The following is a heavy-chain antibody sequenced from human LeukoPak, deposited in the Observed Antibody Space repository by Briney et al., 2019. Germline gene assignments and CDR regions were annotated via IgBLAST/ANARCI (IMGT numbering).Heavy chain of an antibody. CDR3: AKAYTVVVPAAERSVDY. V-gene: IGHV3-23*01. CDR2: ISGSGGST. Sequence: PGGSLRLSCAAPGFTFSSYAMSWVRQAPGKGLEWVSAISGSGGSTYYADSVKGRFTISRDNSKNTLYLQMNSLRAEDTAVYYCAKAYTVVVPAAERSVDYWGQGTLVTVSS. J-gene: IGHJ4*02. CDR1: GFTFSSYA. D-gene: IGHD2-2*01.